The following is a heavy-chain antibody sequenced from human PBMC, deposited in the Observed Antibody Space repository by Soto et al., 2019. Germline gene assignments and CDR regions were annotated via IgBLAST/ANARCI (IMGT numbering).Heavy chain of an antibody. V-gene: IGHV3-30*03. D-gene: IGHD2-15*01. CDR1: GFSFSYYA. CDR3: ASPYCSGGSCYLTEYFQH. CDR2: IAYDASKK. J-gene: IGHJ1*01. Sequence: QVLLVESGGGVVQPGRSLRLSCAASGFSFSYYAMHWVRQAPGKGLEWVAVIAYDASKKYYADSVKGRFTISRDNSKNTLYLQMNSLRDEDTAVYYCASPYCSGGSCYLTEYFQHWGQGTLVTVSS.